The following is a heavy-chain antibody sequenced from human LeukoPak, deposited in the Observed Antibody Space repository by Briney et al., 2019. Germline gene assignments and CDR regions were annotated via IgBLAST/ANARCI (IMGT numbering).Heavy chain of an antibody. CDR1: GYTFTSYA. Sequence: ASVKVSCKASGYTFTSYAVHWVRQAPGQRLEWMGWINAGNGNTKYSQKFQGRVTITRDTSASTAYMELSSLRSEDTAVYYCARDRLVRGVIITSRWFDPWGQGTLVTVSS. J-gene: IGHJ5*02. CDR2: INAGNGNT. CDR3: ARDRLVRGVIITSRWFDP. D-gene: IGHD3-10*01. V-gene: IGHV1-3*01.